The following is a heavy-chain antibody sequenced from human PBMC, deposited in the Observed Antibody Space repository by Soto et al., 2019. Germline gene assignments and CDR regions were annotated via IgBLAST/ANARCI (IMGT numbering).Heavy chain of an antibody. D-gene: IGHD4-4*01. J-gene: IGHJ1*01. CDR2: ISGSGGST. V-gene: IGHV3-23*01. Sequence: EVQLLESGGGLVQPWGSLRLSCAASGFTFSSYAMSWVRQAPGTGLEWVSAISGSGGSTYYADSVKGRFTISRDNSKNTLYLQMNSVRAEDTAVYYCAKGGLSNYEFAEYCQHWGQGTLVTVSS. CDR3: AKGGLSNYEFAEYCQH. CDR1: GFTFSSYA.